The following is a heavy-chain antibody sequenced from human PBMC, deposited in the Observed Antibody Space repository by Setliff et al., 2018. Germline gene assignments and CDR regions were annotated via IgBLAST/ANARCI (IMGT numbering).Heavy chain of an antibody. CDR1: GFTFSSYG. CDR2: IRYDGSNK. Sequence: GGSLRLSCAASGFTFSSYGMHWVRQAPGKGLEWVAFIRYDGSNKYYADSVKGRFTISRDNSKNTLYLQMNSLRAEDTAVYYCARGSYCSGGSCSGRDFDYWGQGTLVTVSS. J-gene: IGHJ4*02. V-gene: IGHV3-30*02. D-gene: IGHD2-15*01. CDR3: ARGSYCSGGSCSGRDFDY.